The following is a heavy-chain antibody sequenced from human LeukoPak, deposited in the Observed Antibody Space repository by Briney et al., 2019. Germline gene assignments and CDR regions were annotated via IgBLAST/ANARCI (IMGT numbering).Heavy chain of an antibody. CDR3: ARLRGNYFPDY. V-gene: IGHV4-59*01. Sequence: PSETLSPTCTVSGGSMNDYYWTWIRQPPGKGLEWIAYIFYSGSTNYNPSLKSRVTISVDTSKNQFSLKLNSVTAADTAVYYCARLRGNYFPDYWGQGTLVTVSS. D-gene: IGHD1-26*01. CDR1: GGSMNDYY. CDR2: IFYSGST. J-gene: IGHJ4*02.